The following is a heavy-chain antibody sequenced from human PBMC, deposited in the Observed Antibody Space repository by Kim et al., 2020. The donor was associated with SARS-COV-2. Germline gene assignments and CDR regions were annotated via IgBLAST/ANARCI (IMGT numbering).Heavy chain of an antibody. J-gene: IGHJ4*02. D-gene: IGHD1-26*01. Sequence: WGSLRLSCAASGFTFSSYAMTWVRQAPGRGLEWVSGISGSGGSTYYADSVKGRFTISRDNSKNTLYLQMNSLRVEDTALYYCAKVRWEPIWGQGTLVTVS. CDR2: ISGSGGST. CDR3: AKVRWEPI. CDR1: GFTFSSYA. V-gene: IGHV3-23*01.